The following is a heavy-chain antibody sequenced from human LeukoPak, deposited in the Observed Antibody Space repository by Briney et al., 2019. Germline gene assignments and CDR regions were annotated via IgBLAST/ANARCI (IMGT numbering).Heavy chain of an antibody. J-gene: IGHJ4*02. Sequence: ASVKVSCKASGGTFSSYAISWVRQATGQGLEWMGWMNPNSGNTGYAQKFQGRVTMTRNTSISTAYMELSSLRSEDTAVYYCARGRAVAGPHPFDYWGQGTLVTVSS. CDR1: GGTFSSYA. CDR3: ARGRAVAGPHPFDY. V-gene: IGHV1-8*02. D-gene: IGHD6-19*01. CDR2: MNPNSGNT.